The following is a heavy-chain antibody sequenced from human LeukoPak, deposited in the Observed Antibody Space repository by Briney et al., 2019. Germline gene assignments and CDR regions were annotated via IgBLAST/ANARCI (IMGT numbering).Heavy chain of an antibody. Sequence: GESLKISCKGSGYSFTDYWIGWVRQVPGEGLQWMGIIYPDDSDIRYSPSFQGQVTISGDKSIITAYLQWSSLKASDTAMYYCARHGRGSRSPNAFDIWGQGTMVSVSS. CDR2: IYPDDSDI. CDR1: GYSFTDYW. CDR3: ARHGRGSRSPNAFDI. V-gene: IGHV5-51*01. D-gene: IGHD3-10*01. J-gene: IGHJ3*02.